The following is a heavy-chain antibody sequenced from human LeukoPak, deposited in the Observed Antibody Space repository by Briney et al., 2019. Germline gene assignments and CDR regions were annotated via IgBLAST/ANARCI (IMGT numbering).Heavy chain of an antibody. CDR1: GFPFSKFD. CDR2: IGIAGDT. Sequence: GSLRLLCSAPGFPFSKFDIPWVPPRTGRGLEWGSGIGIAGDTHYPDSVKGRFTISREDAKNSLYLQMNNLRVGDTAVYYCARDGGNAKDDAFDFWGQGTMVTVSS. CDR3: ARDGGNAKDDAFDF. J-gene: IGHJ3*01. D-gene: IGHD4-23*01. V-gene: IGHV3-13*01.